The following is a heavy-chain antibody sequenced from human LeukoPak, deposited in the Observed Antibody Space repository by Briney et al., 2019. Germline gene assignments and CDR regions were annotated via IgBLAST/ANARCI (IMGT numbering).Heavy chain of an antibody. D-gene: IGHD5-12*01. CDR1: GFTFGTYA. Sequence: GGSLRLSCATSGFTFGTYAMSWVRQGPGKGLEWVARISNAAGTTNYADSVRGRFTISRDNSQNALYLQMSSLRVEDTAEYYCAKDGLRGYDFDSWGQGTLVIVSS. J-gene: IGHJ5*01. CDR3: AKDGLRGYDFDS. CDR2: ISNAAGTT. V-gene: IGHV3-23*01.